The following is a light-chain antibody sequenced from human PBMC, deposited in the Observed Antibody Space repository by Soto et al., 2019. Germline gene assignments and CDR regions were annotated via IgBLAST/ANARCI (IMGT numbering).Light chain of an antibody. CDR1: QSISSW. V-gene: IGKV1-5*03. CDR3: QQYSSVPWT. CDR2: KAS. Sequence: DIQMTQSPSTLSASIGDRVTITCRVSQSISSWLAWFQQKPGKAPKLLIYKASILESGVPSRFSASESGTVFTLTISSLQPDDLGTYYCQQYSSVPWTFGQGTKVESK. J-gene: IGKJ1*01.